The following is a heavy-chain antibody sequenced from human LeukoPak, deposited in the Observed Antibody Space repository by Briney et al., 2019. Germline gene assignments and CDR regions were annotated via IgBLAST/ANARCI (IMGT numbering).Heavy chain of an antibody. CDR2: INSDGSST. V-gene: IGHV3-74*01. Sequence: GGSLRLSCAASGFTFSSYWMHWVRQAPGKGPVWVSRINSDGSSTSYADSVKGRFNIPRDNAKNTLYLQMNSLRAEDTAVYYCARVRYSSGWSFDYWGQGTLVPVSS. CDR1: GFTFSSYW. J-gene: IGHJ4*02. CDR3: ARVRYSSGWSFDY. D-gene: IGHD6-19*01.